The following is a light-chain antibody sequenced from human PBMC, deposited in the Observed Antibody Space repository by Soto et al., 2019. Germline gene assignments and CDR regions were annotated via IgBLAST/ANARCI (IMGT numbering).Light chain of an antibody. CDR3: QQHGSSPPSWT. CDR2: GAS. J-gene: IGKJ1*01. V-gene: IGKV3-20*01. Sequence: PGARATLFCRASQSVSSSYLAWYQQKPGQAPSLLIFGASSRATGIPDRFSGSGSGTEFTLTISRLEPEDFAVYYCQQHGSSPPSWTFGQGTKVEIK. CDR1: QSVSSSY.